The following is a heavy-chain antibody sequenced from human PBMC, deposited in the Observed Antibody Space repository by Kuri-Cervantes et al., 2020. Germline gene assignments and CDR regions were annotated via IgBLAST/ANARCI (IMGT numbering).Heavy chain of an antibody. V-gene: IGHV3-66*01. Sequence: GGSLRLSCAASGFTVSSNYMSWVRQAPGKGLEWVSVIYSGGSTYYADSVKGRFTISRDNSKNTLYLQMNSLRAEDTAVYYCARGLRVMAYFDYWGQGTLVTVSS. CDR2: IYSGGST. D-gene: IGHD2-8*01. CDR1: GFTVSSNY. CDR3: ARGLRVMAYFDY. J-gene: IGHJ4*02.